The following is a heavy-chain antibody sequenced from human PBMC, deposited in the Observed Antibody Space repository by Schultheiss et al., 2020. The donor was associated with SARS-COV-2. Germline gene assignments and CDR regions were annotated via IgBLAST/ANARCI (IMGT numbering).Heavy chain of an antibody. D-gene: IGHD3-22*01. Sequence: ASVKVSCKASGYTFTGYYMHWVRQAPGQGLEWMGIINPSGGNTGYAQKFQGRVTMTRNTSISTAYMELRSLRSDDTAVYYCARGGNYDSSGRLREYFQHWGQGTLVTVSS. V-gene: IGHV1-46*01. CDR2: INPSGGNT. CDR3: ARGGNYDSSGRLREYFQH. J-gene: IGHJ1*01. CDR1: GYTFTGYY.